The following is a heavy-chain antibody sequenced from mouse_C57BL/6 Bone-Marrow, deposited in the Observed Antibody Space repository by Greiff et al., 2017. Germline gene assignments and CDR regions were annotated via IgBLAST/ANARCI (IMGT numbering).Heavy chain of an antibody. CDR2: IYPGSGST. CDR1: GYTFTSYW. V-gene: IGHV1-55*01. CDR3: ARDYYGSDWYFDV. J-gene: IGHJ1*03. D-gene: IGHD1-1*01. Sequence: VQLQQPGAELVKPGASVKMSCKASGYTFTSYWLTWVKQRPGQGLEWIGDIYPGSGSTNYNEKFKSKATLTVDTSSSTAYMQLSSLTSEDSAVYYCARDYYGSDWYFDVWGTGTTVTVSS.